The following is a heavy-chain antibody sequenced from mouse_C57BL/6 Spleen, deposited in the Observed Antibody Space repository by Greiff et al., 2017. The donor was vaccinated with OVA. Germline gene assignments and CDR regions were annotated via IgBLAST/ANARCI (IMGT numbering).Heavy chain of an antibody. CDR2: IYPGSGST. D-gene: IGHD1-1*01. J-gene: IGHJ3*01. CDR3: AIDYGREYCFAY. CDR1: GYTFTSYW. Sequence: QVQLQQPGAELVKPGASVKLSCKASGYTFTSYWITWVKQRPGQGLEWIGDIYPGSGSTNYNEKFKSKATLTVDKSSSKAYMELSSLTSEDSAVYDCAIDYGREYCFAYWGQGTLVTVSA. V-gene: IGHV1-55*01.